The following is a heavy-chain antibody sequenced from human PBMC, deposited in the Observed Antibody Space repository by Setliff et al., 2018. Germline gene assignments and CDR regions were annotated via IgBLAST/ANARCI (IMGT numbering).Heavy chain of an antibody. D-gene: IGHD6-13*01. J-gene: IGHJ5*02. Sequence: SETLSLTCTVSGHSISSGYYWGWIRQPPGKGLEWIGSIYHSGSTYYNPSLKSRVTISVDTSKNQFSLKLSSVTAADTAVYYCARDPGIAAAGTLWFDPWGQGTLVTVS. V-gene: IGHV4-38-2*02. CDR2: IYHSGST. CDR3: ARDPGIAAAGTLWFDP. CDR1: GHSISSGYY.